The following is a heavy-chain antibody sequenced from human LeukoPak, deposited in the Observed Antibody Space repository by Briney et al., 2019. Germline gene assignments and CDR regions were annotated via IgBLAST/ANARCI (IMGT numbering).Heavy chain of an antibody. CDR2: IYSGGST. Sequence: GGSLRLSCAASGFTVSSNYMSWVRQAPGKGLEWVSVIYSGGSTYYADSVKGRFTISRDNSKNTLYLRMNSLRAEDTAVYYCARDVYGHDAFDIWGQGTMVTVSS. CDR3: ARDVYGHDAFDI. V-gene: IGHV3-53*01. J-gene: IGHJ3*02. D-gene: IGHD5/OR15-5a*01. CDR1: GFTVSSNY.